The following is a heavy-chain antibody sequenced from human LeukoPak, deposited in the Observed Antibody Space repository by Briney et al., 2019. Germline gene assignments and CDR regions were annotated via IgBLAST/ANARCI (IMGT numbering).Heavy chain of an antibody. J-gene: IGHJ4*02. CDR2: IYSGGST. V-gene: IGHV3-53*01. CDR1: GFTVSSNY. Sequence: GGSLRLSCAASGFTVSSNYMSWVRQAPGKGLEWVSVIYSGGSTYYADSVKGRFTISRDNSKNTLYLQMNSLRAEDTAVYYCARVHTAMVTFDYWGQGTLVTASS. D-gene: IGHD5-18*01. CDR3: ARVHTAMVTFDY.